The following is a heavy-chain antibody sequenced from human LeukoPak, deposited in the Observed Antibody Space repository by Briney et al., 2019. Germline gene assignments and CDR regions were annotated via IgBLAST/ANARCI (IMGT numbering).Heavy chain of an antibody. V-gene: IGHV3-9*03. J-gene: IGHJ6*03. CDR2: INWNSVSI. Sequence: PGGSLRLSCAAAGLKFAEYGVHWARHAPGKGLEWVSGINWNSVSIDYADSVKGRFIVSRDNAKNSLYLQMNSLRPEDMALYYCVRGSGAHYYYMVVWGKGTTVTVSS. CDR3: VRGSGAHYYYMVV. CDR1: GLKFAEYG. D-gene: IGHD6-25*01.